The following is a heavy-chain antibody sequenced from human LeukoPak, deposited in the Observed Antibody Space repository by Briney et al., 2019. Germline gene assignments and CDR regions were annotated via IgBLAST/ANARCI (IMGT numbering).Heavy chain of an antibody. D-gene: IGHD3-16*01. CDR1: GGTFSSYA. V-gene: IGHV1-69*13. CDR2: IIPIFGTA. CDR3: ARTPSGDTLGYWFDP. Sequence: ASVKVSCKASGGTFSSYAISWVRQAPGQGLEWMGGIIPIFGTANYAQKFQGRVTITADESTSTAYMELSSLRSEDTAVYYCARTPSGDTLGYWFDPWGQGTLVTVSS. J-gene: IGHJ5*02.